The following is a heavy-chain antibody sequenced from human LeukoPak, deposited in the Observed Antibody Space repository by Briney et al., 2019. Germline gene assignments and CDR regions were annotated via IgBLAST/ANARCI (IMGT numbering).Heavy chain of an antibody. CDR3: ARVRFGVAAFDY. CDR2: IYYSGST. D-gene: IGHD3-10*01. Sequence: SETLSLTCTVSGGSISSSSYYWGWIRQPPGKGLEWIGSIYYSGSTYYNPSLKSRVTISVDTSKNQFSLKLGSVTAADTAVYYCARVRFGVAAFDYWGQGTLVTVSS. J-gene: IGHJ4*02. V-gene: IGHV4-39*07. CDR1: GGSISSSSYY.